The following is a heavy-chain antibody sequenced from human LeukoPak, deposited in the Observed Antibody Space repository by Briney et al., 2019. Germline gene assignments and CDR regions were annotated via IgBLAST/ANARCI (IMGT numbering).Heavy chain of an antibody. CDR1: GYTFTNYG. CDR2: ISAYNGNT. D-gene: IGHD3-22*01. J-gene: IGHJ4*02. Sequence: ASVKVSCKASGYTFTNYGISWVRQAPGQGLEWMGWISAYNGNTNYAQKLQGRVTMTTDTSTSTVYMELRSLRSDDTAVYYCARMPPYYYDSSGYYSGYWGQGTLVTVSS. CDR3: ARMPPYYYDSSGYYSGY. V-gene: IGHV1-18*01.